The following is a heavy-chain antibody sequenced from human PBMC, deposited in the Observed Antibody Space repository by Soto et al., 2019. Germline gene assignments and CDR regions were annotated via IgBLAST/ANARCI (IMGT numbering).Heavy chain of an antibody. CDR1: GGTFSSYA. D-gene: IGHD3-22*01. CDR3: AGAHTSRITMISDAFDI. J-gene: IGHJ3*02. Sequence: SVKVSCKASGGTFSSYAISWVRQAPGQGLEWMGGIIPIFGTANYAQKFQGRVTITADESTSTAYMELSSLRSEDTAVYYCAGAHTSRITMISDAFDIWGQGTMVTVSS. CDR2: IIPIFGTA. V-gene: IGHV1-69*13.